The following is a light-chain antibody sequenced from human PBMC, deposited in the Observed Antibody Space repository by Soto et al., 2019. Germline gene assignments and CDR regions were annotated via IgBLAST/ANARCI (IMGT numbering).Light chain of an antibody. CDR3: QHYSTWLWT. CDR1: QSVSSK. Sequence: EIVMTQSPATLSVSPGERATLSCRASQSVSSKLAWYQQKPGQGPRLLIYDASTRATGIPARFSGSGSGTEFTLTISSLQSEDFAVYYCQHYSTWLWTFDQGTKVEIK. CDR2: DAS. V-gene: IGKV3-15*01. J-gene: IGKJ1*01.